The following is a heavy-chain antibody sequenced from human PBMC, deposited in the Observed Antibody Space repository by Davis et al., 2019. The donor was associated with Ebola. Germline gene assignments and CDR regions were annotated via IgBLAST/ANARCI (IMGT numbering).Heavy chain of an antibody. CDR2: ISSSSSYI. Sequence: GGSLRLSCAASGFTFSSYAMSWVRQAPGKGLEWVSSISSSSSYIYYADSVKGRFTISRDNAKNSLYLQMNSLRAEDTAVYYCARESVNIVASWGQGTLVTVSS. V-gene: IGHV3-21*01. CDR1: GFTFSSYA. CDR3: ARESVNIVAS. D-gene: IGHD5-12*01. J-gene: IGHJ4*02.